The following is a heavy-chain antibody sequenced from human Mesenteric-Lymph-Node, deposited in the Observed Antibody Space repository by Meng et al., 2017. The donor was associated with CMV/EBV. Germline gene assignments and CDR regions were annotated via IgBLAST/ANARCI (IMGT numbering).Heavy chain of an antibody. D-gene: IGHD3-10*01. CDR1: GGSISSSSYY. J-gene: IGHJ5*02. V-gene: IGHV4-39*07. CDR3: ARDSYHYGSSTYNWFDP. CDR2: IYYSGST. Sequence: ESLKISCTVSGGSISSSSYYWGWIRQPPGKGLEWIGSIYYSGSTNHNPSLRSRVIMSVDTSNNQFSLKLTSVTAADTAVYYCARDSYHYGSSTYNWFDPWGQGILVTVSS.